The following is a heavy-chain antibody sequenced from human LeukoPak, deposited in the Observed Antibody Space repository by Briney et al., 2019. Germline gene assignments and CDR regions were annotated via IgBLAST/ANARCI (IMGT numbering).Heavy chain of an antibody. Sequence: PGGSLRLSCAASGFAFTSYWMHWVRQAPGKGLVWLSRITIDGSSTTYADSVKGRFTISRDNAKNTVYMQMNSLRAEDTAVYYCVSGGGSQSLGYWGQGTLVTVSS. CDR2: ITIDGSST. CDR3: VSGGGSQSLGY. D-gene: IGHD1-26*01. V-gene: IGHV3-74*01. CDR1: GFAFTSYW. J-gene: IGHJ4*02.